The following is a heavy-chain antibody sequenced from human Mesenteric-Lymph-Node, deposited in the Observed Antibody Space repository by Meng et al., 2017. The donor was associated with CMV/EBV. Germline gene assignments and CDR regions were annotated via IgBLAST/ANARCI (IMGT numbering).Heavy chain of an antibody. CDR3: ARGKDLAARPGSWFDP. Sequence: SGFTFSSYSMNWVRQAPGKGLEWVSSISSSSSYIYYADSVKGRFTISRDNAKNSLYLQMNSLRAEDTAVYYCARGKDLAARPGSWFDPWGQGTLVTVSS. CDR1: GFTFSSYS. V-gene: IGHV3-21*01. CDR2: ISSSSSYI. J-gene: IGHJ5*02. D-gene: IGHD6-6*01.